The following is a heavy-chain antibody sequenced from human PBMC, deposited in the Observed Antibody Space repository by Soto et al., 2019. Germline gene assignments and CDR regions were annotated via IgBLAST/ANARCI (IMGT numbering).Heavy chain of an antibody. CDR3: VRDPDGHIDFDY. Sequence: QVQLVQSGAEVKEPGASVKISCKASGYTFTSYGISWVRQAPGQGLEWMSWISAYNGDTNYAQKVQGRVTMTTDTSTSTAFMELRSLRFDDTAVYYFVRDPDGHIDFDYWGQGTLVTVSS. CDR2: ISAYNGDT. CDR1: GYTFTSYG. V-gene: IGHV1-18*01. J-gene: IGHJ4*02.